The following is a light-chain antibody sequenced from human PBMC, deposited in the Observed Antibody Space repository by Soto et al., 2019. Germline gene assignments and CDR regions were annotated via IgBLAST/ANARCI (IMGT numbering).Light chain of an antibody. CDR3: STWDDNLSVVL. CDR2: RTD. V-gene: IGLV1-47*01. J-gene: IGLJ7*01. Sequence: QSVLTQPPSASGTPGQRVTISCSGRGSNVESNFVYWYQQLPGAAPKLLIYRTDQRPSGVPDRFSGSKSGASASLAISGPRSEDEAGYFCSTWDDNLSVVLFGGGTQLTVL. CDR1: GSNVESNF.